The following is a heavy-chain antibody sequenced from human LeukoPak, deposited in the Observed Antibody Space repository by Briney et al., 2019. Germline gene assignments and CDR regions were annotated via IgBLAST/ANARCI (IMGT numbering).Heavy chain of an antibody. D-gene: IGHD3-10*01. V-gene: IGHV3-30-3*01. Sequence: PGRSLRLSCAASGFTFSSHAMHWVRQAPGKGLEWVAVISYDGSNKYYADSVKGRFTISRDNSKNTLYLQMNSLRAEDTDVYYCATDLTMVRGVYFDYWGQGTLVTVSS. J-gene: IGHJ4*02. CDR2: ISYDGSNK. CDR3: ATDLTMVRGVYFDY. CDR1: GFTFSSHA.